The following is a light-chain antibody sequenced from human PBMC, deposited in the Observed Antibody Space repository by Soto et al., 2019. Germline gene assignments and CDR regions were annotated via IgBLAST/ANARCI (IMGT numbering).Light chain of an antibody. J-gene: IGKJ1*01. Sequence: IQMTQAPSSLSASVGDRVTITCRASQSISTYLNWYQQKPAKAPKLLIYAASSLQSGVPSRFSGSGSGTHFTLTISSLQPEDFATYYCQQSYSTPWTFGQGTKVDIK. CDR1: QSISTY. V-gene: IGKV1-39*01. CDR3: QQSYSTPWT. CDR2: AAS.